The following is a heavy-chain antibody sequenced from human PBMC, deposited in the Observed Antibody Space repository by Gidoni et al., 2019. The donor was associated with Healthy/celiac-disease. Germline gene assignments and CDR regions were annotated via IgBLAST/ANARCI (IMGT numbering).Heavy chain of an antibody. D-gene: IGHD6-19*01. CDR2: INHSGST. J-gene: IGHJ5*02. CDR1: GGSFSGYY. Sequence: QVQLQQWGAGLLKPSETLSLTCAVYGGSFSGYYWSWIRQPPGKGLEWIGEINHSGSTNYNPSLKSRVTISVDTSKNQFSLKLSSVTAADTAVYYCARGYSSGWYGQGSWFDPWGQGTLVTVSS. V-gene: IGHV4-34*01. CDR3: ARGYSSGWYGQGSWFDP.